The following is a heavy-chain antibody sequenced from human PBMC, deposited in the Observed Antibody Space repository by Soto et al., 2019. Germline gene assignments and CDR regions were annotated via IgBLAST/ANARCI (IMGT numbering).Heavy chain of an antibody. Sequence: PSETLSLTCTVSGGSISSGGYYWSWIRQHPGKGLEWIGYIYYSGSTYYNPSLKSRVTISVDTSKNQFSLKLSSVTAADTAVYYCARDKLWTDYYYGMDVWGQGTTVTV. V-gene: IGHV4-31*03. J-gene: IGHJ6*02. CDR2: IYYSGST. CDR1: GGSISSGGYY. CDR3: ARDKLWTDYYYGMDV. D-gene: IGHD2-21*01.